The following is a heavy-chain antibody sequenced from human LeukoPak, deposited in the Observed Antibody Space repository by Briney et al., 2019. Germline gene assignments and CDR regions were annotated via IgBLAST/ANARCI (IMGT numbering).Heavy chain of an antibody. CDR1: GGSISSYY. V-gene: IGHV4-4*07. J-gene: IGHJ4*02. CDR2: VYTSGST. D-gene: IGHD3-22*01. CDR3: ARDLTDYYELDY. Sequence: SETLSLTCTVSGGSISSYYWSWVRQPAGKGLEWIGRVYTSGSTNYNPSLKSRVTMSVDTSKNQFSLKLSSVTAADTAVYFCARDLTDYYELDYWGQGTLVTVSS.